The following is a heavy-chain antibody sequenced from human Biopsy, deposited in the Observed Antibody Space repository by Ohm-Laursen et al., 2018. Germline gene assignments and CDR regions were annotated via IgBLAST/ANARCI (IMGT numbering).Heavy chain of an antibody. CDR1: GGSISSGSNY. J-gene: IGHJ4*02. V-gene: IGHV4-39*01. CDR3: ARHDGNGPFALDS. Sequence: SDTLSLTCIVSGGSISSGSNYWAWIRQPPGKGLEWIGSAYHSGTTYYSPSLKSRVTISVDTSKNQLSLKVTSVTAADTAAYYCARHDGNGPFALDSWGQGTLVTVSS. CDR2: AYHSGTT. D-gene: IGHD5-24*01.